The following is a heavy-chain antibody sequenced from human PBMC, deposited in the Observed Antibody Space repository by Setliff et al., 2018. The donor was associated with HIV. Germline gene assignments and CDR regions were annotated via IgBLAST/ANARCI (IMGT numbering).Heavy chain of an antibody. V-gene: IGHV1-3*01. J-gene: IGHJ4*01. CDR2: INVGKGDT. Sequence: ASVKVSCKASGYTFTTYSIHWVRQAPGQSLEWMGWINVGKGDTKYSQELQGRITITRDTSANTAYMELCSLRSDDTAVYFCARGALLAVFDFDHWGHGTLVTVSS. CDR3: ARGALLAVFDFDH. CDR1: GYTFTTYS. D-gene: IGHD3-10*01.